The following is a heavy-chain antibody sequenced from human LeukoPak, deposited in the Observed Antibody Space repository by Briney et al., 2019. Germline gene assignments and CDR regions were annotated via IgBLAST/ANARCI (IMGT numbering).Heavy chain of an antibody. CDR2: IYHSGST. J-gene: IGHJ4*02. D-gene: IGHD1-7*01. V-gene: IGHV4-30-2*01. CDR3: ARGRNYEVY. CDR1: GGSISSGGYY. Sequence: SETLSLTCTVSGGSISSGGYYWSWIRQPPGKGLEWIGYIYHSGSTYYNPSLKSRVTISVDRSKNQFSLKLSSVTAADTAVYYCARGRNYEVYWGQGTLVTVSS.